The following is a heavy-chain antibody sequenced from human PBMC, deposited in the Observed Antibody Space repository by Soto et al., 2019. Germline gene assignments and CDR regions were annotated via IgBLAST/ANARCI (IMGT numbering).Heavy chain of an antibody. CDR3: AKGPYGDYGRGYTNWFDP. J-gene: IGHJ5*02. CDR2: ISGSGGST. Sequence: EVQLLESGGGLVQPGGSLRLSCAASGFTFSSYAMSWVRQAPGKGLEWVSAISGSGGSTYYADSVKGRFTISRDNSKNTLYLQMNSLRAEDTAVYYWAKGPYGDYGRGYTNWFDPWGQGTLVTVSS. V-gene: IGHV3-23*01. CDR1: GFTFSSYA. D-gene: IGHD4-17*01.